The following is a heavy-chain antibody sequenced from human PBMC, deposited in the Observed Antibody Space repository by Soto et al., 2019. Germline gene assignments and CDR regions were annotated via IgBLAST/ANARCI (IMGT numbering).Heavy chain of an antibody. CDR2: IYYTGST. J-gene: IGHJ4*02. Sequence: SDTLSLTCTFSGVSINNYYWTCIREPPGKRLEWIGAIYYTGSTTYNPSLRSRVTFSVDTSKNQFSLSLTSVTAADTAVYFCAKVESGGHLDYRGQGTLV. D-gene: IGHD6-25*01. V-gene: IGHV4-59*07. CDR1: GVSINNYY. CDR3: AKVESGGHLDY.